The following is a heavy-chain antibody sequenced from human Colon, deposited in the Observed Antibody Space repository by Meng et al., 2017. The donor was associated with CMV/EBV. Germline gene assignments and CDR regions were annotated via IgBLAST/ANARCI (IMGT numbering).Heavy chain of an antibody. CDR2: IKQDGSEK. J-gene: IGHJ4*02. Sequence: GESLKISCAPSGFTFATYWMNWVRQAPGKGLEWVATIKQDGSEKSYADAVKGRFTISRDNAKNSLFLHMNSLRAEDTAVYYCARAVYFPLYHFNSWGQGTLVTVSS. V-gene: IGHV3-7*01. D-gene: IGHD2-8*01. CDR3: ARAVYFPLYHFNS. CDR1: GFTFATYW.